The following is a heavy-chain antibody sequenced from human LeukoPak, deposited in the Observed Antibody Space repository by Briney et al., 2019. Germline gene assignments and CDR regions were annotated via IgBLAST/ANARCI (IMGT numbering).Heavy chain of an antibody. D-gene: IGHD2-15*01. V-gene: IGHV3-7*03. CDR1: GFIFSGSW. CDR2: IKKDGSEK. J-gene: IGHJ4*02. CDR3: TTDTWYSSGH. Sequence: GGSLRLSCTASGFIFSGSWMAWLRQAPGKGLEWVAIIKKDGSEKYYVDSMKGRFTISRDNAKNSLFLQMNSLRAEDTAIYYCTTDTWYSSGHWGQGTLVTVSS.